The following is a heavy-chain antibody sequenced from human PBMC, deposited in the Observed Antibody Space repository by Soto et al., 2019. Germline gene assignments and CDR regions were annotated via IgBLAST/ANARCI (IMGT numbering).Heavy chain of an antibody. J-gene: IGHJ4*02. CDR1: GGSIRSYY. CDR2: IYYSGST. V-gene: IGHV4-59*01. Sequence: SETLSLTCTVSGGSIRSYYWTWIRQPPGKGLEWIGYIYYSGSTSYNPSLKSRVTISVDTSKNQVSLKVNSVTAADTAVYYCARDHPHSYGVYYFDYWGQGTPVTVSS. CDR3: ARDHPHSYGVYYFDY. D-gene: IGHD5-18*01.